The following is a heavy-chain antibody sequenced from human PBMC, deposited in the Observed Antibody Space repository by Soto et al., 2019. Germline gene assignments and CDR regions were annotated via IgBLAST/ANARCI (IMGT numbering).Heavy chain of an antibody. D-gene: IGHD4-17*01. J-gene: IGHJ6*02. Sequence: QVQLMQSGAEVRKPGSSVTVSCTASGGTFSSNPISWVRQAPGQGLEWMGGIIPIVGTPHYARRFLDRVTLTADRSTHTAFMELTSLTSEDTATYYCARDLSAVKRLESFKYYRMDVWGQGTTVTVS. V-gene: IGHV1-69*06. CDR3: ARDLSAVKRLESFKYYRMDV. CDR2: IIPIVGTP. CDR1: GGTFSSNP.